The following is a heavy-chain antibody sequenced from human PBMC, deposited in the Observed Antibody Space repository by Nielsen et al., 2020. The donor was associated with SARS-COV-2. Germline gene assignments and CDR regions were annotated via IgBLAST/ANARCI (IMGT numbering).Heavy chain of an antibody. V-gene: IGHV3-66*03. CDR2: IYSCGST. J-gene: IGHJ6*02. Sequence: VRQAPGKGLEWVSVIYSCGSTYYADSVKGRFTISRDNSKNTLYLQMNSLRAEDTAVYYCARRIVGANPFDIYYYYGMDVWGQGTTVTVSS. D-gene: IGHD1-26*01. CDR3: ARRIVGANPFDIYYYYGMDV.